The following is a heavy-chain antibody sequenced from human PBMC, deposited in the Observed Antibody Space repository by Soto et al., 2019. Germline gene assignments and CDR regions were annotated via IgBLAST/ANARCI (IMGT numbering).Heavy chain of an antibody. CDR2: INQDGSEK. Sequence: TGGSLTLSCAASGFTFTSYWMSWARQVPGKGLEWLAKINQDGSEKNYVDSVRGRFTISRDNAKSSLYLQMDSLRADDTAVYFCARVSRVAAGGFCWGQGTLATVSS. D-gene: IGHD6-13*01. CDR1: GFTFTSYW. J-gene: IGHJ1*01. V-gene: IGHV3-7*03. CDR3: ARVSRVAAGGFC.